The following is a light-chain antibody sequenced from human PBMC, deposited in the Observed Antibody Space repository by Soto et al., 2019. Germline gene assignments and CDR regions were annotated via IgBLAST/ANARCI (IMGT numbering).Light chain of an antibody. V-gene: IGKV3-15*01. CDR3: QQGHNWPLT. Sequence: EIVMTQSPATLSVSPGERATLSCRASQSISTELARYQQKPGQPPRLLIYSACTRATGVPARFTGSGSGSEFTLTISGLQSEEFAVYYCQQGHNWPLTFCQGTRLEI. CDR1: QSISTE. J-gene: IGKJ2*01. CDR2: SAC.